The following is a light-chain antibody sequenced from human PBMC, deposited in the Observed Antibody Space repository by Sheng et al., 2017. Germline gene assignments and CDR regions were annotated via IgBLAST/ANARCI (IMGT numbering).Light chain of an antibody. J-gene: IGLJ2*01. CDR1: SSDIGYYNY. CDR3: SSFTRSGTLV. V-gene: IGLV2-14*01. CDR2: DVN. Sequence: QSALTQPASVSGSPGQSITISCTGTSSDIGYYNYVSWYQQHPGKVPKFMIYDVNKRPSGVSNRFSGSKSGNTASLTISGLRAEDEADYYCSSFTRSGTLVFGGGTKVTVL.